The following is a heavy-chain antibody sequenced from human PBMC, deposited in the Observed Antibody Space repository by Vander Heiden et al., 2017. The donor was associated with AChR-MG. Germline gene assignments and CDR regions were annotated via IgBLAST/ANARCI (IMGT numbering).Heavy chain of an antibody. V-gene: IGHV1-69*04. CDR2: IIPILGIA. D-gene: IGHD3-10*01. CDR1: GGTFSSYA. CDR3: ARSGLVSYYNGYHP. J-gene: IGHJ5*02. Sequence: QVQLVQSGAEVKKPGSSVKVSCQASGGTFSSYAISWVRQAPGQGLEWMGRIIPILGIANYAQKFQGRVTITADKSTSTAYMELSSLRSEDTAVYYCARSGLVSYYNGYHPWGHGRLVTVSS.